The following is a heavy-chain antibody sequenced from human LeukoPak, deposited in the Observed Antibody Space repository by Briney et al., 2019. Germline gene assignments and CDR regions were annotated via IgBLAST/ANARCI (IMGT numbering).Heavy chain of an antibody. J-gene: IGHJ4*02. CDR1: GYTFTGYY. V-gene: IGHV1-46*01. CDR3: ARDQRRYVDY. Sequence: ASVKVSCKASGYTFTGYYMHWVQQAPGQGLEWMGWINPSGGSTSYAQKFQGRVTMTRDMSTSTVYMELSSLRSEDTAVYYCARDQRRYVDYWGQGTLVTVSS. CDR2: INPSGGST.